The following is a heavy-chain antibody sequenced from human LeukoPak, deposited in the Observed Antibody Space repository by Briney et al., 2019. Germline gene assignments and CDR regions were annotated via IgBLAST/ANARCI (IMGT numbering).Heavy chain of an antibody. D-gene: IGHD3-22*01. J-gene: IGHJ4*02. CDR1: GGTFSSYA. CDR3: ARTTRPFTMKGPFDY. CDR2: IIPIFGTA. Sequence: SGSVSCKASGGTFSSYAISWERQARGEGIGWMGGIIPIFGTANYAQKFQGRVTITADESTSTAYMELSSLRSEDTAVYYCARTTRPFTMKGPFDYWGQGTLVTVSS. V-gene: IGHV1-69*01.